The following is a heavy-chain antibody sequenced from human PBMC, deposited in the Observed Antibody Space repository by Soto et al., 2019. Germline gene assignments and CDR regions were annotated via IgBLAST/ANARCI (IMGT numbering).Heavy chain of an antibody. CDR1: GGTFSSYT. D-gene: IGHD3-22*01. V-gene: IGHV1-69*02. CDR2: IIPILGIA. Sequence: SVKVSCKASGGTFSSYTISWVRQAPGQGLEWIGRIIPILGIANYAQKIQGRVTITADKSTSTAYMELSSLRSEDTAVYYCARAPSYYYDSSGYPLSNWFDPWGQGTLVTVSS. CDR3: ARAPSYYYDSSGYPLSNWFDP. J-gene: IGHJ5*02.